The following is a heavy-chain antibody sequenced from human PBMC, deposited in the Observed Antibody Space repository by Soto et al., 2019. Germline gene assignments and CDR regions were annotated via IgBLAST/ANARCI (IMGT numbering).Heavy chain of an antibody. CDR2: IKQDGSEK. V-gene: IGHV3-7*01. CDR1: GFTFSSNW. D-gene: IGHD2-15*01. Sequence: EVQLVESGGGLVQPGGSLRLSCAASGFTFSSNWMSWVRQAPGKGLEGVANIKQDGSEKYYVDSVKGRFTISRDNAKNSLYLQMNSLRAEDTAVYYCARGGRSGDYWGQGTLVTVSS. J-gene: IGHJ4*02. CDR3: ARGGRSGDY.